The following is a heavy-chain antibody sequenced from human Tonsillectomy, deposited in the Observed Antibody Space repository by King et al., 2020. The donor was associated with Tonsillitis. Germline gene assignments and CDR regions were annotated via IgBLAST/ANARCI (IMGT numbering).Heavy chain of an antibody. CDR2: IKSKTDGGTT. CDR3: TTEFLKGLLWFGELFV. J-gene: IGHJ4*02. CDR1: GFTFSNAW. Sequence: VQLVESGGGLVKPGGSLRLSCAASGFTFSNAWMNWVRQAPGKGLEWVGRIKSKTDGGTTDYAAPVKGRFTISRDDSKNTLYLQMNSLKTEVTAVYYCTTEFLKGLLWFGELFVWGQGTLVTVSS. D-gene: IGHD3-10*01. V-gene: IGHV3-15*07.